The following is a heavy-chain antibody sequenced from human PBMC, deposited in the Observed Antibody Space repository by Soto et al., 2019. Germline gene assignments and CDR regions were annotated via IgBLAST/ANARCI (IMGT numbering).Heavy chain of an antibody. D-gene: IGHD6-13*01. CDR1: GGSISSGGYS. CDR3: ARRGGSNWVGWFDP. J-gene: IGHJ5*02. Sequence: ASETLSLTCAVSGGSISSGGYSWSWIRQPPGKGLEWIGYIYHSGSTYYNPSLKSRVTISVDRSKNQFSLKLSSVTAADTAVYYCARRGGSNWVGWFDPWGQGTLVTVSS. V-gene: IGHV4-30-2*01. CDR2: IYHSGST.